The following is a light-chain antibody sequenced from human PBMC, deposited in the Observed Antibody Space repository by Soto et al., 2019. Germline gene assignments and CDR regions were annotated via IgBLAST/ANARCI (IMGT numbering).Light chain of an antibody. CDR3: QQYDNYDIT. V-gene: IGKV1-33*01. J-gene: IGKJ5*01. Sequence: EIQMTQSPSSLSASLGDTVTFTSQASQDINKFLNWYQQKKGKAPKXLIYDVSNLETGVPSRFSGSGYETHFNLTINSLQPEDIATYYCQQYDNYDITFGQGTRLEIK. CDR1: QDINKF. CDR2: DVS.